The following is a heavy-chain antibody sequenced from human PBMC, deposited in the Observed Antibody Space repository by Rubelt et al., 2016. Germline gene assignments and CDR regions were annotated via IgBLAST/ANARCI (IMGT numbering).Heavy chain of an antibody. CDR1: GDTSLHF. Sequence: QVQLQESGPGLVKPSETLSLTCAVSGDTSLHFWSWVRQPPGKGLEWMGELYHSGSTNYNPSLKNRVIISVDKSKNQFSPTLNSVTAADTAVYSCCSMFDPWGQGTLVTISS. V-gene: IGHV4-4*02. D-gene: IGHD3-3*02. J-gene: IGHJ5*02. CDR2: LYHSGST. CDR3: CSMFDP.